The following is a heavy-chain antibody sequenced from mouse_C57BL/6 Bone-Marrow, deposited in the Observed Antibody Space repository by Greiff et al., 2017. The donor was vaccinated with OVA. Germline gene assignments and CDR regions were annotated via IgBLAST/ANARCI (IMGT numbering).Heavy chain of an antibody. J-gene: IGHJ3*01. V-gene: IGHV1-4*01. Sequence: VKLQESGAELARPGASVKMSCKASGYTFTSYTMHWVKQRPGQGLEWIGYINPSSGYTKYNQKFKDKATLTADKSSSTAYMQLSSLTSEDSAVYYCARREEYGYGKCTWFAYWGQGTLVTVSA. CDR1: GYTFTSYT. CDR3: ARREEYGYGKCTWFAY. D-gene: IGHD2-10*02. CDR2: INPSSGYT.